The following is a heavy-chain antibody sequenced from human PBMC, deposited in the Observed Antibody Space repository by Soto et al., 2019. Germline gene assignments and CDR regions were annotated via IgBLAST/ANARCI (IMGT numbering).Heavy chain of an antibody. CDR2: INHSGST. J-gene: IGHJ4*02. D-gene: IGHD1-26*01. Sequence: PSETLSLTCAVYGGSFSGYYWSWIRQPPGKGLEWIGEINHSGSTNYNPSLKSRVTISVDTSKNQFSLKLSAVTAADTAVYYCARGVRSLHLGWYFDYWGQGTLVTVSS. CDR1: GGSFSGYY. V-gene: IGHV4-34*01. CDR3: ARGVRSLHLGWYFDY.